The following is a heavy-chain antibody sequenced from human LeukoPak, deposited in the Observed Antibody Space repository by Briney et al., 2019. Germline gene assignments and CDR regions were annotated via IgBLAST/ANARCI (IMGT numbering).Heavy chain of an antibody. V-gene: IGHV1-8*01. Sequence: ASVKISCKASGYTFTSYDINWVRQATGQGLEWMGWMNPNNANTDYGQKFQGRVTLTRNTSISTAYMELSSLRSEDTAVYYCTRGGPVAGTHKYFQHWGQGTLVTVSS. CDR2: MNPNNANT. CDR3: TRGGPVAGTHKYFQH. CDR1: GYTFTSYD. D-gene: IGHD6-19*01. J-gene: IGHJ1*01.